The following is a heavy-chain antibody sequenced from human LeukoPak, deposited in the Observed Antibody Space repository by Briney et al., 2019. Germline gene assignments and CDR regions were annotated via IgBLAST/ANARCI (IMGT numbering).Heavy chain of an antibody. V-gene: IGHV3-30*03. CDR3: AREGPRFGATHEYFQH. CDR2: ISYDGSNK. D-gene: IGHD1-26*01. CDR1: GFTFSSYG. Sequence: GGSLRLSCAASGFTFSSYGMHWVRQAPGKGLEWVAVISYDGSNKYYADSVKGRFTISRDNSKNTLHLQMNSLRAEDTAVYYCAREGPRFGATHEYFQHWGQGTRVTVSS. J-gene: IGHJ1*01.